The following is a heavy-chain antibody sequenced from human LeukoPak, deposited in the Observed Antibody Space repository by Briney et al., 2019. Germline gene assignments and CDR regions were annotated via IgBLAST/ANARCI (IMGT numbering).Heavy chain of an antibody. V-gene: IGHV3-7*01. CDR3: ARERPAGASAFEI. D-gene: IGHD1-26*01. Sequence: GGSLRLSCAASGSTFSRYWMSWVRQAPGKGLERVANIREDGNQKNYVDSVKGRFTISRDNAKNSLYLEMHSLRAEDTAMYYCARERPAGASAFEIWGQGTMVTVS. CDR1: GSTFSRYW. J-gene: IGHJ3*02. CDR2: IREDGNQK.